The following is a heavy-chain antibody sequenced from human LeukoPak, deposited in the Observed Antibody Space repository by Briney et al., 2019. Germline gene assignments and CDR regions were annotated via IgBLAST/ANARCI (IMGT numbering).Heavy chain of an antibody. D-gene: IGHD3-16*01. CDR3: ARAWGGYGFRYYYYYMDV. V-gene: IGHV1-69*13. CDR2: IIPIFGTA. CDR1: GGTFSSYA. J-gene: IGHJ6*03. Sequence: SVKVSCKASGGTFSSYAISWVRQAPGQGLEWMGGIIPIFGTANYAQKFQGRVTITADESTSTAYMELSSLRSEDTAVYCCARAWGGYGFRYYYYYMDVWGKGTTVTVSS.